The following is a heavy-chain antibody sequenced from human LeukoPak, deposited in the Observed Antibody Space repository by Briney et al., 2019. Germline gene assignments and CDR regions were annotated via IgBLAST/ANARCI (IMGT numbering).Heavy chain of an antibody. Sequence: GGSLRLSCAASGFTFSSYGMHWVRQAPGKGLEWVAVIWYDGSNKYCADSVKGRFTISRDNSKNTLYLQMNSLRAEDTAVYYCAREGRQWLVYYFDYWGQGTLVTVSS. V-gene: IGHV3-33*01. CDR2: IWYDGSNK. J-gene: IGHJ4*02. CDR3: AREGRQWLVYYFDY. CDR1: GFTFSSYG. D-gene: IGHD6-19*01.